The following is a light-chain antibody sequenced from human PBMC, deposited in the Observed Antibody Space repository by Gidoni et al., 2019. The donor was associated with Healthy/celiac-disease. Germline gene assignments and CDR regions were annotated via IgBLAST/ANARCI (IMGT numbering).Light chain of an antibody. Sequence: EIVLTQYPGTLSVSPGERATLSCRDSQRVSSSYLAWYQQKPGQAPRLLIYGASSRATGIPDRFSGSGSGTDFTLTISRLEPEDFAVYYCQQYGSSPLTFGGGTKVEIK. CDR1: QRVSSSY. CDR2: GAS. J-gene: IGKJ4*01. V-gene: IGKV3-20*01. CDR3: QQYGSSPLT.